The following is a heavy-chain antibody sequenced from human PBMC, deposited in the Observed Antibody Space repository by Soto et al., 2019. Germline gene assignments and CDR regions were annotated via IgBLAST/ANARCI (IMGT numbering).Heavy chain of an antibody. D-gene: IGHD6-6*01. Sequence: SETLSLTCTVSGGSVNRDNFYWSWIRQPPGRGLEWIGYIYYTGSTNYNPSLKSRVTISIDTSRNQFSLKLSSVSAAETAVYYCAREFSNSPEAFDSWGQGSLVTVS. J-gene: IGHJ4*02. CDR3: AREFSNSPEAFDS. V-gene: IGHV4-61*01. CDR2: IYYTGST. CDR1: GGSVNRDNFY.